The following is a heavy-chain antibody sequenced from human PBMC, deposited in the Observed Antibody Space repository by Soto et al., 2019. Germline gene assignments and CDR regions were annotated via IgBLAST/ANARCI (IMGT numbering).Heavy chain of an antibody. CDR1: GGSISSAGYN. J-gene: IGHJ4*01. Sequence: PSETLSLTCTVSGGSISSAGYNWSWLRQHPGKGLEWIGYIYYSGSTYYNPSLESRVTISMDTSKNQFSLNLGSVTAADTAVYYCARDRAFNSISSYFDYWGPGTQVTVSS. CDR3: ARDRAFNSISSYFDY. D-gene: IGHD2-2*01. CDR2: IYYSGST. V-gene: IGHV4-31*03.